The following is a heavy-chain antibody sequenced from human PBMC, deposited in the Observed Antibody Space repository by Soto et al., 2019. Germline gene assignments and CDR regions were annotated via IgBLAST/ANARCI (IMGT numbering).Heavy chain of an antibody. CDR2: ISGSGGST. J-gene: IGHJ4*02. V-gene: IGHV3-23*01. CDR1: GFTFSSYA. CDR3: AKGRFGVVVPAANFDY. D-gene: IGHD2-2*01. Sequence: GGSLRLSCAASGFTFSSYAMSWVRQAPGKGLEWVSAISGSGGSTYYADSVKGRFTISRDNSKNTLYLQMNSLRAEDTAVYYCAKGRFGVVVPAANFDYWGQGTLVTVSS.